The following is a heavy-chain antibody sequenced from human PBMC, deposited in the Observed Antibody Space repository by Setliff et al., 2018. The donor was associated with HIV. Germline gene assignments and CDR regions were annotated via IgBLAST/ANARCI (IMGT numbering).Heavy chain of an antibody. CDR1: GGSISNSRYY. J-gene: IGHJ4*02. CDR3: ARSTPSVGYISEH. Sequence: SETLSLTCTVSGGSISNSRYYWSWIRQPPGKGLEWIGSIYYSGSTNYSPSLKSRITIPRDTSKNQFSLKLNSVTAADAAVYYCARSTPSVGYISEHWGQGTLVTVSS. V-gene: IGHV4-39*07. D-gene: IGHD5-12*01. CDR2: IYYSGST.